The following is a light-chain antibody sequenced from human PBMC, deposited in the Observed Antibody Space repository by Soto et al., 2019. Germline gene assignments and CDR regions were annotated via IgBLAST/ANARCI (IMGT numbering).Light chain of an antibody. Sequence: QSVLTQPPSASGTPGQRVTISCSGSSSNIGSNSVNWYQQLPGTAPKLLMYSSNQRPSGGPDRFSGSKSGTSASLAISGLKSEDEADYYCAAWDDSLNGVVFGGGTKLTVL. J-gene: IGLJ2*01. CDR2: SSN. V-gene: IGLV1-44*01. CDR1: SSNIGSNS. CDR3: AAWDDSLNGVV.